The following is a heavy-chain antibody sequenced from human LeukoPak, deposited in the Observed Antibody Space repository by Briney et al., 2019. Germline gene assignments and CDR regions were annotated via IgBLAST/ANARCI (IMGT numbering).Heavy chain of an antibody. J-gene: IGHJ3*02. D-gene: IGHD2-15*01. CDR1: GFTFSSYS. CDR2: INHNGNVN. CDR3: ARPRVAATNRDAFDI. V-gene: IGHV3-7*01. Sequence: PGGSLRLSCAASGFTFSSYSMNWARQAPGKGLEWVASINHNGNVNYYVDSVKGRFTISRDNSKNTLYLQMNSLRAEDTAVYYCARPRVAATNRDAFDIWGQGTMVTVSS.